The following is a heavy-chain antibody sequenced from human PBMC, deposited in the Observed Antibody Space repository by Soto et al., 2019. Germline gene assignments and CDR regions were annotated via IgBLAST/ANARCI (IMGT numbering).Heavy chain of an antibody. D-gene: IGHD3-22*01. J-gene: IGHJ1*01. V-gene: IGHV4-31*03. CDR3: ASEGYYDSSGYFY. CDR2: IYYSGST. Sequence: QVQLQESGPGLVKPSQTLSLTYTVSGGSISSGGYYWSSICQHPGKGLEWIGYIYYSGSTYYNPSLQSRVTISVDTSKNQFSLKLSSVTAADTAVYYCASEGYYDSSGYFYWGQGTLVTVSS. CDR1: GGSISSGGYY.